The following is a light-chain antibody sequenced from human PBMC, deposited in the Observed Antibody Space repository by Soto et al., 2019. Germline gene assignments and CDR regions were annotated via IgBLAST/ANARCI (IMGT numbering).Light chain of an antibody. V-gene: IGKV3-11*01. CDR1: QSFRGL. CDR2: DAY. CDR3: QQRHMWPIT. J-gene: IGKJ5*01. Sequence: EVVLTQSPVTLSLSPGERATLSCRASQSFRGLLAWYQQKPGQAPRLLIYDAYNRAAGIPPRFSGSGSGTDFTLTISSLEPEAAAVSDGQQRHMWPITFGQGTRLEIK.